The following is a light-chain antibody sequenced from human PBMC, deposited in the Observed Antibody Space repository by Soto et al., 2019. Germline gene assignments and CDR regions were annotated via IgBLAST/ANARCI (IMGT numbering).Light chain of an antibody. CDR2: KAS. CDR3: QQYNSYSPLT. CDR1: QSISSW. J-gene: IGKJ4*01. Sequence: DIQMTQSPSTLSASVGDRVTITCRASQSISSWLAWYQQKPGKAPKLLIYKASSLESGVPSRFSGSGSGTEFTFTISSLQPDDFATYYYQQYNSYSPLTFGGGTKVEIK. V-gene: IGKV1-5*03.